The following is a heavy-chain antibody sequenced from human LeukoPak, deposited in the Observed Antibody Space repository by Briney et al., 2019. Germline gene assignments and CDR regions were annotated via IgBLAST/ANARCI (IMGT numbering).Heavy chain of an antibody. CDR2: MSGGGDSD. Sequence: QPGGSLRLSCAASGFTFTSYAMSWVRQTPGKGLEWVASMSGGGDSDYYADSVKGRFTVSRDKSKNTLYVQMNSLRAEDTAVYYCARVWDFGFDYWGQGTLVTVSS. J-gene: IGHJ4*02. CDR3: ARVWDFGFDY. D-gene: IGHD3-16*01. CDR1: GFTFTSYA. V-gene: IGHV3-23*01.